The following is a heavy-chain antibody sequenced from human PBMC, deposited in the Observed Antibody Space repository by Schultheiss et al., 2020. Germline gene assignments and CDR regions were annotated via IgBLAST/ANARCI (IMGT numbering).Heavy chain of an antibody. V-gene: IGHV1-18*01. J-gene: IGHJ6*03. D-gene: IGHD2-2*01. CDR2: ISAYNGNT. CDR1: GYTFTSYG. CDR3: ARRGIVVVPAANYYYYYMDV. Sequence: AAVKVAFKASGYTFTSYGISWVRQAPGQGLEWMGWISAYNGNTNYAQKLQGRVTMTTDTSTSTAYMELRSLRSDDTAVYYCARRGIVVVPAANYYYYYMDVWGKGTTVTVSS.